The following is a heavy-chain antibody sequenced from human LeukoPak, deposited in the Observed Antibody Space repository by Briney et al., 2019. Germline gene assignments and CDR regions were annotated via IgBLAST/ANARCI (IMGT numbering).Heavy chain of an antibody. Sequence: GESLKISCKGSGYTFSSHWIFWVRQMPGKGLDWMGRIDPSDSYTDYSPSFQGHVTISADKSIGTAYLQWSSLKASDTAIYYCARHLGDFWGQGTLVTVSS. J-gene: IGHJ4*02. D-gene: IGHD3-16*01. CDR3: ARHLGDF. CDR2: IDPSDSYT. CDR1: GYTFSSHW. V-gene: IGHV5-10-1*01.